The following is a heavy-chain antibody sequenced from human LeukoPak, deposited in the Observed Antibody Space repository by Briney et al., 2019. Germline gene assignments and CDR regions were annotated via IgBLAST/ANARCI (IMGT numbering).Heavy chain of an antibody. CDR3: ARPPSVPAAGDY. CDR1: GCSYTSFW. Sequence: GESLKISCKASGCSYTSFWIGWVRQMPGKGLEWMGIIFPDDSDTRYSPSFQGQVTISADKSISTAYLQWSSLKASDTAMYYCARPPSVPAAGDYWGQGTLVTVSS. CDR2: IFPDDSDT. V-gene: IGHV5-51*01. D-gene: IGHD6-13*01. J-gene: IGHJ4*02.